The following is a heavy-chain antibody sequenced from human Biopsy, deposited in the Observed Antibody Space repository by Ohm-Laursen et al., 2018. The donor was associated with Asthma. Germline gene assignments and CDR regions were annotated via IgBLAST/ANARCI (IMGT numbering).Heavy chain of an antibody. CDR3: TRHNDY. V-gene: IGHV2-70*04. J-gene: IGHJ4*02. Sequence: PTQTLTLTDSFSGFSLSSSGANVNWIRQPPGKALEWLARIDWEEDKFYSTSLRTRLTISKGSSEDQVVLTMTNMGPVDTATYYCTRHNDYWGPGILVTVSS. CDR2: IDWEEDK. D-gene: IGHD1-14*01. CDR1: GFSLSSSGAN.